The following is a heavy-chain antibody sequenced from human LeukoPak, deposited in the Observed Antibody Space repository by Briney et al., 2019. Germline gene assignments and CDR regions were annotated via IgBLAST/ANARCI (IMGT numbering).Heavy chain of an antibody. CDR1: GFTFSNFA. Sequence: GGSLRLSCAASGFTFSNFAMHWVRQAPGKGLEWVALISYDGSNKYYAESVKGRFTISRDNSKNTLFLQMNSLRAEDTAVYYCAKRLGYGLSVSPFDYWGQGTLVTVSS. CDR3: AKRLGYGLSVSPFDY. J-gene: IGHJ4*02. V-gene: IGHV3-30*18. D-gene: IGHD5-18*01. CDR2: ISYDGSNK.